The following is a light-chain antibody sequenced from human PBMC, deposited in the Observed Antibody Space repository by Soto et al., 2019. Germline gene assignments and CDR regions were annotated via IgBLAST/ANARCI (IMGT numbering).Light chain of an antibody. CDR3: HQYNNWPPKNL. V-gene: IGKV3-15*01. CDR1: QSVSSN. Sequence: EIVMTQSPATLSVSPGERATLSCRASQSVSSNLAWYQHKPGQAPRLLIYGASTRATGIPVRFSGSGSGTEFTLTISSLQSEDSAVYYCHQYNNWPPKNLFGGGTKVDIK. J-gene: IGKJ4*01. CDR2: GAS.